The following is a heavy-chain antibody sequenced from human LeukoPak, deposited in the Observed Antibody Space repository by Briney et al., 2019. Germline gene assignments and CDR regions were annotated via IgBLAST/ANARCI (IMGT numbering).Heavy chain of an antibody. CDR1: GGSFSGYY. V-gene: IGHV4-34*01. D-gene: IGHD2-15*01. CDR3: ARDGYCSGGSCSKFDP. J-gene: IGHJ5*02. CDR2: INHSGST. Sequence: SETLSLTCAVYGGSFSGYYWSWIRQPPGKGLEWIGEINHSGSTNYNPSLKSRVTISVDTSKNQFSLKLSSVTAADTAVYYCARDGYCSGGSCSKFDPWGQGTLVTVSS.